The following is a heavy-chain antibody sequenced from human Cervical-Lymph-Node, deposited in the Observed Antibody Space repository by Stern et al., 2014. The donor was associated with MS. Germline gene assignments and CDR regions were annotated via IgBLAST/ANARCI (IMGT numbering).Heavy chain of an antibody. D-gene: IGHD1-20*01. V-gene: IGHV3-30*18. CDR3: AKGDNWRRLNY. CDR1: GFTFSTYG. CDR2: ISDDGSKK. J-gene: IGHJ4*02. Sequence: QVQLVQSGGGVVQPGRSLRLSCAASGFTFSTYGMHWVRQVPGKGLEWVGVISDDGSKKFYADSVKGRFTISRDNSKNTLYLQMNSLRAEDTAVYYCAKGDNWRRLNYWGQGTLVTVSS.